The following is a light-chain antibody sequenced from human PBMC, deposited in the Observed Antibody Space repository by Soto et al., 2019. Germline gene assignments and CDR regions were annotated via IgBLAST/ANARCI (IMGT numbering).Light chain of an antibody. Sequence: DIQMTQSPSSLSASVGDRVTITCRASQSISSYLNWYQQKPWKAPKLLIYAASNLQNGFPSRFSGSGSGRDFTLTISLLEPEDFATYYCQQSYSTAYTFGHGTKLQIK. J-gene: IGKJ2*01. CDR1: QSISSY. CDR3: QQSYSTAYT. V-gene: IGKV1-39*01. CDR2: AAS.